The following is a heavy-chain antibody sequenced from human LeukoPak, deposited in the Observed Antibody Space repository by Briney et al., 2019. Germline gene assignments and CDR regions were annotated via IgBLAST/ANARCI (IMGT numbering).Heavy chain of an antibody. CDR3: ARQDYYDTGTWYFDL. J-gene: IGHJ2*01. CDR2: IYHSGNT. V-gene: IGHV4-4*02. CDR1: GGSISRSSW. Sequence: SETLSLTCAVSGGSISRSSWWSWVRQPPGKGLEWIGEIYHSGNTKYNPSLKSRVTISMDKSKNQFSLKLSSVTAADTAVYYCARQDYYDTGTWYFDLWGRGTLVTVSS. D-gene: IGHD3-22*01.